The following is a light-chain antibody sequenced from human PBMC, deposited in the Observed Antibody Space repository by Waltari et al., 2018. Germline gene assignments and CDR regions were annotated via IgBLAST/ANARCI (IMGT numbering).Light chain of an antibody. J-gene: IGKJ2*01. CDR2: AAS. V-gene: IGKV1-39*01. Sequence: DIQMTQSPSSLSASVGARVTITCLASQSISSYLNWYQQKPGKAPKLLIYAASSLQSGVPSRFSGSGSGTDFTLTISSLQPEDFATYYCQQSYSTLYTFGQGTKLEIK. CDR3: QQSYSTLYT. CDR1: QSISSY.